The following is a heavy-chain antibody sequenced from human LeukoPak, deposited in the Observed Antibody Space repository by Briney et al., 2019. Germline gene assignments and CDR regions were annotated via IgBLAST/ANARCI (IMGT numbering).Heavy chain of an antibody. Sequence: PGRSLRLSCAASGFTFSSYAMHWVRQAPGKGLEWVAVISYDGSNKYYADSVKGRFTISRDNSKNTLYLQMNSLRAEDTALYYCALLTTVTKGVDYWGQGTLVTVSS. CDR2: ISYDGSNK. CDR3: ALLTTVTKGVDY. V-gene: IGHV3-30*04. CDR1: GFTFSSYA. D-gene: IGHD4-17*01. J-gene: IGHJ4*02.